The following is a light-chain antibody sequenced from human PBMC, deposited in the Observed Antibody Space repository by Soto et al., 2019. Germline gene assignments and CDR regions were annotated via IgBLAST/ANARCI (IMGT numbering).Light chain of an antibody. J-gene: IGKJ4*01. V-gene: IGKV1-9*01. CDR1: QGISNY. CDR3: QHRHSYSLT. Sequence: DIQLTQSPSFLSASVGDRVTITCRASQGISNYLAWYQQKAGKAPKLLIHTASTLQNGVPSRFSGSGSGTEFTLTISSLQPEDLATYYCQHRHSYSLTFGGGTKVEIK. CDR2: TAS.